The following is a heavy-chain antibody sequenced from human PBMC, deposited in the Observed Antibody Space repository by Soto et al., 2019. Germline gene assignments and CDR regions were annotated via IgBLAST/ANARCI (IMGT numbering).Heavy chain of an antibody. CDR3: VTGDHLVR. Sequence: QMQLVQSGAEARMPGASVKVSCKTSGYTVTGYYLNWVRQATGRGLEWVGWINPKTGDTNNAQKFQGRVTMTTDTSISTGYMELSGLKSDDTAVYYCVTGDHLVRWGQGTRVTVAS. D-gene: IGHD6-6*01. CDR2: INPKTGDT. CDR1: GYTVTGYY. V-gene: IGHV1-2*02. J-gene: IGHJ4*02.